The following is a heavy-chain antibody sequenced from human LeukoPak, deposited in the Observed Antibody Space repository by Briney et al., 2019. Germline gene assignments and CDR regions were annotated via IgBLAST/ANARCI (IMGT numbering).Heavy chain of an antibody. CDR2: INPSGGST. CDR1: GYAFTSYY. Sequence: GASVKVSCKASGYAFTSYYMYWVRQAPGQGLEWMGIINPSGGSTSYAQKFQGRVTMTRDMSTSTVYMELSSLRSEDTAVYYCARVNYYDSSGYYAVGYYFDYWGQGTLVTVSS. CDR3: ARVNYYDSSGYYAVGYYFDY. J-gene: IGHJ4*02. D-gene: IGHD3-22*01. V-gene: IGHV1-46*01.